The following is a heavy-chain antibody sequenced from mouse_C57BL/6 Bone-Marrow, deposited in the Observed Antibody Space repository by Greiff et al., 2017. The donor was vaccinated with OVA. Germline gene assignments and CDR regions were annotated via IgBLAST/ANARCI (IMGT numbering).Heavy chain of an antibody. CDR1: GFTFSSYA. V-gene: IGHV5-4*01. Sequence: EVQRVESGGGLVKPGGSLKLSCAASGFTFSSYAMSWVRQTPEKRLEWVATISDGGSYTYYPDNVKGRFTISRDNAKNNLYLQMSHLKSEDTAMYYCARDGNYVGYYAMDYWGQGTSVTVSS. D-gene: IGHD2-1*01. CDR3: ARDGNYVGYYAMDY. J-gene: IGHJ4*01. CDR2: ISDGGSYT.